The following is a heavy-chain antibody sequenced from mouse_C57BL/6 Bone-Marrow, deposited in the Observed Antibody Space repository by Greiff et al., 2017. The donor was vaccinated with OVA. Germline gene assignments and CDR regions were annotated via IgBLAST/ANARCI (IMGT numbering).Heavy chain of an antibody. J-gene: IGHJ3*01. CDR3: TRYYEYAWFAY. Sequence: QVQLQQSGAELVRPGASVTLSCKASGYTFTDYEMHWVKQTPVHGLEWIGAIDPETGGTAYNQKFKGKAILTADKSSSTAYMELRSLTSEDSAVYYCTRYYEYAWFAYWGQGTLVTVSA. D-gene: IGHD2-4*01. CDR2: IDPETGGT. CDR1: GYTFTDYE. V-gene: IGHV1-15*01.